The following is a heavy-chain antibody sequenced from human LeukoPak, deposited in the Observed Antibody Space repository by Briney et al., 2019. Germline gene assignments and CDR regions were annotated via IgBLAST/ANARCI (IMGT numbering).Heavy chain of an antibody. CDR3: ARPESLLWFGELSGGLDY. Sequence: ASVKVSCKASGYTFTSYYMHWVRQAPGQGLEWMGIINPSGGSTSYAQKFQGRVTMTRDTSTSTVYMELSSLRSEDTAVYYCARPESLLWFGELSGGLDYWGQGTLVTASS. V-gene: IGHV1-46*01. CDR1: GYTFTSYY. J-gene: IGHJ4*02. CDR2: INPSGGST. D-gene: IGHD3-10*01.